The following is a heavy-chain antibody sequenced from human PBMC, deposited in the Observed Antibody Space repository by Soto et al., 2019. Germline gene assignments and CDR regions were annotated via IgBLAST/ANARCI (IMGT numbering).Heavy chain of an antibody. CDR1: EDTLSSYA. Sequence: SVKVSCKACEDTLSSYAISWVRQAPGQGLEWMGGIIPFSGTANYAQKFQGRVTITADKSTSTAYMELSSPRSEDTAVYYCVREGYYDRSGYYPGSFDSWGQATLVSVSS. CDR3: VREGYYDRSGYYPGSFDS. V-gene: IGHV1-69*06. CDR2: IIPFSGTA. D-gene: IGHD3-22*01. J-gene: IGHJ5*01.